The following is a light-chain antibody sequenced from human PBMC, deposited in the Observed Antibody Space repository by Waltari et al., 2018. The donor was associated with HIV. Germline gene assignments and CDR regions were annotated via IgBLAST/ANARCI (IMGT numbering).Light chain of an antibody. CDR2: DVS. CDR3: SSYTSSSTYV. Sequence: QSALTQPASVSGSPGQSITISCTGTSSDVGGYNYVSWYQQHPGKAPKLMIYDVSNRPSRGSNRFAGSKSGNTAYRTISGLQAEDEADYYCSSYTSSSTYVVGTGTKVTVL. CDR1: SSDVGGYNY. J-gene: IGLJ1*01. V-gene: IGLV2-14*03.